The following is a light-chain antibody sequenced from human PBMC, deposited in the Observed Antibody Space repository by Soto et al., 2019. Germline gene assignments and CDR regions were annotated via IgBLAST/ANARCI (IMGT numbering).Light chain of an antibody. CDR2: EGS. CDR1: SSDVGSYNF. Sequence: QSALTQPASVSGSPGQSITISCTGTSSDVGSYNFVSGYPQHPGKAPKLMIYEGSERPSGVSNRFSGSKSGNTASLTISGLQAEDGADYYCCSYAGSSTWVFGGGTKLTVL. V-gene: IGLV2-23*01. CDR3: CSYAGSSTWV. J-gene: IGLJ3*02.